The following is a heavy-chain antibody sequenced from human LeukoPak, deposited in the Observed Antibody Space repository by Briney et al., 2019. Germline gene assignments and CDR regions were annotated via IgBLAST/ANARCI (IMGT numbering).Heavy chain of an antibody. D-gene: IGHD3-22*01. V-gene: IGHV1-69*05. J-gene: IGHJ4*02. CDR3: ATTFYDSSGYYLSYFDY. CDR2: IIPIFGTA. CDR1: GGTFSSYA. Sequence: SVKVSCKASGGTFSSYAISWVRQAPGQGLEWMGGIIPIFGTANYTQKFQGRVTITTDESTSTAYMELSSLRSEDTAVYYCATTFYDSSGYYLSYFDYWGQGTLVTVSS.